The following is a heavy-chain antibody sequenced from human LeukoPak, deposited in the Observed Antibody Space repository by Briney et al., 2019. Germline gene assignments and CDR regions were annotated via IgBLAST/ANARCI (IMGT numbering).Heavy chain of an antibody. CDR3: ARSDIVVVVAASFDP. J-gene: IGHJ5*02. V-gene: IGHV3-48*02. Sequence: GGSLRLSCAASGFTFSSYSMNWVRQAPGKGLEWVSYISSSSSTIYYADSVKGRFTISRDNAKNSLYLQMNSLRDEDTAVYYCARSDIVVVVAASFDPWGQGTLVTVSS. CDR2: ISSSSSTI. D-gene: IGHD2-15*01. CDR1: GFTFSSYS.